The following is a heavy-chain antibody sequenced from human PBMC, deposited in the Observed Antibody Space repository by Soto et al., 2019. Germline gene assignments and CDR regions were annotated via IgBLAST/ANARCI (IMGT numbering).Heavy chain of an antibody. CDR1: GYTFSSYE. Sequence: QVQLVQSGAEVRKPGASVKVSCKASGYTFSSYEINWVRLASGQGLEWMGWMNPTTGDTGYPRKFQGRVTMTRNTSISTAYMELNSLGSEDTAIYYWAAVGRDNVVPFDHWGQGTLVTVSS. CDR2: MNPTTGDT. V-gene: IGHV1-8*01. D-gene: IGHD1-1*01. CDR3: AAVGRDNVVPFDH. J-gene: IGHJ4*02.